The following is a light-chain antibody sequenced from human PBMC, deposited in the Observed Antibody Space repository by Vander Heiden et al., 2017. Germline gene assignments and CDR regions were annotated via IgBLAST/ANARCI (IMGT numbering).Light chain of an antibody. V-gene: IGLV2-14*01. Sequence: QSALTQPASVSGSPGQSITISCTGTSSDVGGYNYVSWYQQHPGKAPKLMSYEVSNRPSGVSNRVSGSKSGNTASLTISGLQAEDEADDYCSSYTSSSTLLCGGGTKLTVL. CDR2: EVS. J-gene: IGLJ2*01. CDR1: SSDVGGYNY. CDR3: SSYTSSSTLL.